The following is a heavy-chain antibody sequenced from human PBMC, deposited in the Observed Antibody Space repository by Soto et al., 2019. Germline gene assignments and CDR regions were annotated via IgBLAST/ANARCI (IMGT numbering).Heavy chain of an antibody. Sequence: QVQLVQSGAEVKKPGSSVKVSCKASGGTFSSYAISWVRQAPGQGLEWMGGIIPIFGTANYAQKVQGRVTITADESTSTAYMELSSLRSEDTAVYYCARGLRPRGYSGYDSRYWGQESLVTASS. CDR2: IIPIFGTA. V-gene: IGHV1-69*01. J-gene: IGHJ4*02. D-gene: IGHD5-12*01. CDR3: ARGLRPRGYSGYDSRY. CDR1: GGTFSSYA.